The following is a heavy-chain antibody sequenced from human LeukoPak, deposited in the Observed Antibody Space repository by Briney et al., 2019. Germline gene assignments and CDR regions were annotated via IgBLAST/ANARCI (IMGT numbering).Heavy chain of an antibody. CDR2: ISDRGDNK. CDR3: AKGGGSWWDY. J-gene: IGHJ4*02. Sequence: GGSLRLSCAASGFTFSRYWMSWVRQAPGEGLEWVSAISDRGDNKFCADSVKGRFTISRDNSENTLYLQMNSLRAEDTAIYYCAKGGGSWWDYWGQGTLVTVSS. D-gene: IGHD1-26*01. CDR1: GFTFSRYW. V-gene: IGHV3-23*01.